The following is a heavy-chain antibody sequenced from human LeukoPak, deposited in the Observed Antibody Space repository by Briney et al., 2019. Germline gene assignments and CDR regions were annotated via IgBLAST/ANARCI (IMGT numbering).Heavy chain of an antibody. D-gene: IGHD3-22*01. CDR1: GYNFTTYW. CDR3: ARSDSSGTARGIQY. CDR2: IYPGDSDT. Sequence: GEPLKISCKVSGYNFTTYWIGWVRQMPGKGLEWMGIIYPGDSDTRYSPSLQGQVTISADKSISTAYLQWSSLKASDTATYYCARSDSSGTARGIQYWGQGTLVTVSS. V-gene: IGHV5-51*01. J-gene: IGHJ1*01.